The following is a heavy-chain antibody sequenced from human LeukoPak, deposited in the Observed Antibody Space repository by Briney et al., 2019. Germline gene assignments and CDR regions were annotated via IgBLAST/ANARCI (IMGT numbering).Heavy chain of an antibody. Sequence: GGSLRLSCAASGFSFSDHEMNWVRQAPGKGLEWISYLSSSGNAYYADSVKGRFTISRDNSKNSLYLQMTSLRADDTAVYYCASGRGSYSPDYWGQGTLVTVSS. D-gene: IGHD1-26*01. CDR2: LSSSGNA. J-gene: IGHJ4*02. CDR3: ASGRGSYSPDY. CDR1: GFSFSDHE. V-gene: IGHV3-48*03.